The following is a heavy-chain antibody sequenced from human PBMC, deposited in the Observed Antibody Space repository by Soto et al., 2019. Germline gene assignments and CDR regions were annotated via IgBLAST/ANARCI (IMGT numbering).Heavy chain of an antibody. CDR3: ARDTTVTTRGIWYMDV. J-gene: IGHJ6*03. V-gene: IGHV4-34*01. D-gene: IGHD4-17*01. CDR1: GGSSSGYY. CDR2: INHSGST. Sequence: SETLSLTCAVYGGSSSGYYWSWIRQPPGKGLEWIGEINHSGSTNYNPSHKSRVTISVDTSKNQFSLKLSSVTAADTAVYYCARDTTVTTRGIWYMDVWGKGTTVTVSS.